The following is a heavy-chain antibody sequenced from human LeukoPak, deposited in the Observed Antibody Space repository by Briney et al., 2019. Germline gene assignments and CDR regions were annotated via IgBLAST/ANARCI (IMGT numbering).Heavy chain of an antibody. CDR1: GGSFSGYY. Sequence: SETLSLTCAVYGGSFSGYYWSWTRQPPGKGLEWIGEINHSGSTNYNPSLKSRVTISVDTSKNQFSLKLSSVTAADTAVYYCARARARGYSYGFGIYYFDYWGQGTLVTVSS. CDR2: INHSGST. CDR3: ARARARGYSYGFGIYYFDY. V-gene: IGHV4-34*01. J-gene: IGHJ4*02. D-gene: IGHD5-18*01.